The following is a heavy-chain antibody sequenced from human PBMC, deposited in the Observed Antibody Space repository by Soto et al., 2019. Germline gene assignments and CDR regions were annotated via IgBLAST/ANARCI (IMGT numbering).Heavy chain of an antibody. V-gene: IGHV3-30-3*01. CDR3: ARDSAMVPYYYYGMDV. CDR1: GFTFSSYA. Sequence: QVQLVESGGGVVQPGRSLRLSCAASGFTFSSYAMHWVRQAPGKGLEWVAVISYDGSNKYYADSVKGRFTISRDNSKNTLYLQMNSLRAEDTVVYYCARDSAMVPYYYYGMDVWGQGTTVTVSS. J-gene: IGHJ6*02. D-gene: IGHD3-10*01. CDR2: ISYDGSNK.